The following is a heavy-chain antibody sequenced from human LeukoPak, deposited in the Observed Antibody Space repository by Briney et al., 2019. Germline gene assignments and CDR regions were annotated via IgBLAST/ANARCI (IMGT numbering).Heavy chain of an antibody. V-gene: IGHV1-69*13. CDR2: IIPIVGTA. CDR3: AGTYCSSTSCYFFRGTAFDI. CDR1: GGTFSSYA. J-gene: IGHJ3*02. Sequence: SVRVSCKASGGTFSSYAISGVRQAPGQGLEWRGGIIPIVGTANYAQKFQGRVTITAEESTSTAYMELSSLRSEDPAVYYCAGTYCSSTSCYFFRGTAFDIWGQGTMLTVSS. D-gene: IGHD2-2*01.